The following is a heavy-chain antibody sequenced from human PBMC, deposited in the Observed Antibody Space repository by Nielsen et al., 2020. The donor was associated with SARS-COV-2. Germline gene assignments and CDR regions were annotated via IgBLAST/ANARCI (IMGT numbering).Heavy chain of an antibody. J-gene: IGHJ5*02. D-gene: IGHD1-26*01. CDR3: ARGAWLDP. Sequence: ASVKVSCKASGYTFTDYYIHWVRQAPGQGLEWMGRINPYSGGTIYAQKFQGRVSMTRDTSTSTVSMELRSLRSEDTAVYYCARGAWLDPWGQGTLVSVSS. V-gene: IGHV1-2*06. CDR1: GYTFTDYY. CDR2: INPYSGGT.